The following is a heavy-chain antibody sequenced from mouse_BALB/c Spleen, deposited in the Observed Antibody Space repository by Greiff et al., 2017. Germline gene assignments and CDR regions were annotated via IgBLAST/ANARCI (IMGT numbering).Heavy chain of an antibody. J-gene: IGHJ4*01. V-gene: IGHV3-2*02. CDR1: GYSITSDYA. CDR2: ISYSGST. CDR3: ARWEDLEVRQDYYAMDY. Sequence: ESGPGLVKPSQSLSLTCTVTGYSITSDYAWNWIRQFPGNKLEWMGYISYSGSTSYNPSLKSRISITRDTSKNQFFLQLNSVTTEDTATYYCARWEDLEVRQDYYAMDYWGQGTSVTVSS. D-gene: IGHD2-14*01.